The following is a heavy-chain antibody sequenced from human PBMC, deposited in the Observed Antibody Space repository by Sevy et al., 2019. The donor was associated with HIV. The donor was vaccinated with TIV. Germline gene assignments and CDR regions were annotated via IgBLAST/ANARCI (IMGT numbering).Heavy chain of an antibody. V-gene: IGHV1-24*01. D-gene: IGHD3-9*01. CDR3: ATDTTGYHSTLDY. Sequence: ASVKVSYKVSGYTLTEFSIHWARQAPGRGLEWMGGFDPGDGDAETPYAQKFRDRLTMTADTSTDTVYMELSSLRSEDTAVYYCATDTTGYHSTLDYWGQGTLVTVSS. CDR1: GYTLTEFS. CDR2: FDPGDGDAET. J-gene: IGHJ4*02.